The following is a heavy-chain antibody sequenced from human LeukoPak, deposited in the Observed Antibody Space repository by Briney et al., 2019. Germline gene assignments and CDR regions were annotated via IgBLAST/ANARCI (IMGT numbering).Heavy chain of an antibody. J-gene: IGHJ4*03. CDR2: IDHRGDT. V-gene: IGHV4-34*01. CDR3: ARGATISETGYFDF. Sequence: PSETLSLTCAVYGGSFSRYYWSWIRQSPGKGLEWIAEIDHRGDTNYNPSVKSRVTISVDTSKNQFSLKGRSLSAADTAVYYCARGATISETGYFDFWGQGTLVTVSS. D-gene: IGHD5-24*01. CDR1: GGSFSRYY.